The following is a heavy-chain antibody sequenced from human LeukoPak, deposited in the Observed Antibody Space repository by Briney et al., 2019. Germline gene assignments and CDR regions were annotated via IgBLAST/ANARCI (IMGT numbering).Heavy chain of an antibody. D-gene: IGHD3-16*02. CDR1: GLPFSNAW. Sequence: GGSLRLSCAASGLPFSNAWMSWVRQAPGKGLEWVSAISGSGGSTYYADSVKGRFTISRDNSKNTLYLQMNSLRAEDTAVYYCATPIYDYVWGSYRYTGGSHDYWGQGTLVTVSS. J-gene: IGHJ4*02. V-gene: IGHV3-23*01. CDR2: ISGSGGST. CDR3: ATPIYDYVWGSYRYTGGSHDY.